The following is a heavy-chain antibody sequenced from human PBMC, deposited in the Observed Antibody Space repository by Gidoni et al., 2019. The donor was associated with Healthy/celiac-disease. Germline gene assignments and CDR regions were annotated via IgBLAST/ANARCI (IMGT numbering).Heavy chain of an antibody. D-gene: IGHD3-22*01. J-gene: IGHJ4*02. V-gene: IGHV4-31*03. CDR1: GGPISRGGYY. CDR2: IYYSGSS. CDR3: ARGDYYDSSGYLDS. Sequence: QVQLQESGPGLVKPSQTLSLTCPVSGGPISRGGYYWSWIRQHPGKGLEWIGYIYYSGSSYYNPSLRSRVTRSVDTSKNQFSLKLSSVTAADTAVYYCARGDYYDSSGYLDSWGQGTLVTVSS.